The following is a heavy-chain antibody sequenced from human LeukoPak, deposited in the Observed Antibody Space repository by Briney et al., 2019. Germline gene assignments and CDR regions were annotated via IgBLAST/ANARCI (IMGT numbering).Heavy chain of an antibody. V-gene: IGHV4-59*01. CDR2: IYYSGST. J-gene: IGHJ4*02. D-gene: IGHD3-10*01. CDR3: ARTILWFGPYYFDY. CDR1: GGSISSYY. Sequence: SETLSLTCTVSGGSISSYYWSWIRQPPGKGLEWIGYIYYSGSTNYNPSLKSRVTISVNTSKNQFSLKLSSVTAADTAVYYCARTILWFGPYYFDYWGQGTLVTVSS.